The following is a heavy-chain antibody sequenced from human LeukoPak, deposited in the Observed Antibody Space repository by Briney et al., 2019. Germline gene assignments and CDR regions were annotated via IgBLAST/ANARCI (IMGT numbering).Heavy chain of an antibody. CDR3: TTVTESSGSSSGGYYYYYYMDV. J-gene: IGHJ6*03. V-gene: IGHV3-15*01. D-gene: IGHD6-6*01. CDR1: GFTFSNAW. CDR2: IKSRTDGGTT. Sequence: GGSLRLSCAASGFTFSNAWMSWVRQAPGKGLEWVGRIKSRTDGGTTDYAAPVKGRFTISRDDSKNTLYLQMNSLKTEDTAVYYCTTVTESSGSSSGGYYYYYYMDVWGKGTTVTVSS.